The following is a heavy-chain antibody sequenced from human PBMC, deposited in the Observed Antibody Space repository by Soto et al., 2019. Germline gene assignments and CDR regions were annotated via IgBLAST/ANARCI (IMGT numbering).Heavy chain of an antibody. CDR2: ISYDGRNE. J-gene: IGHJ4*02. CDR1: GFSFSSHA. D-gene: IGHD2-15*01. V-gene: IGHV3-30*04. Sequence: QVLLVESGGGVVQPGTSLRLSCAASGFSFSSHAMHWVRQAPGRGLEWMAFISYDGRNEYYADSVKGRFTISRDNSKNTLYGQRNSLRAEDTAVYYCAREGAMGYCNDGSCSSFEYWGQGTLVTVSS. CDR3: AREGAMGYCNDGSCSSFEY.